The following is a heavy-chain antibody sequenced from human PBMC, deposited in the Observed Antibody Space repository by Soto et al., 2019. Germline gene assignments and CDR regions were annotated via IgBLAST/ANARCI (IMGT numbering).Heavy chain of an antibody. CDR2: IYWDDDK. Sequence: QITLNESGPTQVKPRQTLTLTCTFSGFSLTTSGVGVGWIRQSPGKAPEWLALIYWDDDKPYSPSLKSRLTISKDTPKNQVVLTMADLDPADTATYYCAHRVLRTVFGLVTTTAIYFDSWGQGTPVAVSS. CDR3: AHRVLRTVFGLVTTTAIYFDS. CDR1: GFSLTTSGVG. J-gene: IGHJ4*02. V-gene: IGHV2-5*02. D-gene: IGHD3-3*01.